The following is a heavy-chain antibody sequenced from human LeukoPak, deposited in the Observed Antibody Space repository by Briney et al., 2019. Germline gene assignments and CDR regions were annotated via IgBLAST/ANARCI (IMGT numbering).Heavy chain of an antibody. J-gene: IGHJ4*02. Sequence: PGGSLRLSCAASGFTFSTYSMNWVRQAPGKGLGWVSAISGSGGSTYYADSVKGRFTISRDNSKNTLYLQMNSLRAEDTAVYYCAKEGEDSSGYPKSPFDYWGQGTLVTVSS. V-gene: IGHV3-23*01. CDR1: GFTFSTYS. CDR3: AKEGEDSSGYPKSPFDY. CDR2: ISGSGGST. D-gene: IGHD3-22*01.